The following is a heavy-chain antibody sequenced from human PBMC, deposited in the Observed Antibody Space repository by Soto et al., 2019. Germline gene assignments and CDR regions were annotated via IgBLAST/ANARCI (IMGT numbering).Heavy chain of an antibody. V-gene: IGHV4-59*08. D-gene: IGHD2-15*01. CDR1: GGSISPYY. J-gene: IGHJ4*02. CDR2: IYFGGTT. CDR3: ARLGGFFQALDS. Sequence: QVQLQESGPGLVKPSETLSLTCTVSGGSISPYYWSWIRQPPGKGLEWIGYIYFGGTTKYNPSLESRVXXXVXXSKIQFSLKLTSVTAADTAVYYCARLGGFFQALDSWGQGTLVTVSS.